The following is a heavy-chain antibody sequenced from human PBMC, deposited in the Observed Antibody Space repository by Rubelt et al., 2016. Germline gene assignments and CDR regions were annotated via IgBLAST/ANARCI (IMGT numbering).Heavy chain of an antibody. CDR3: AKVPIRTVTSTFDY. J-gene: IGHJ4*02. V-gene: IGHV3-23*01. CDR1: GFTFSSYA. Sequence: EVQLLESGGGLVQPGGSLRLSCAASGFTFSSYAMSWVRQAPGKGLEWVSAISGSGGSTYYADSVKGRFTSSRDNSKNTLYLQMTSLRAEDTAVYYCAKVPIRTVTSTFDYWGQGTLVTVSS. CDR2: ISGSGGST. D-gene: IGHD4-17*01.